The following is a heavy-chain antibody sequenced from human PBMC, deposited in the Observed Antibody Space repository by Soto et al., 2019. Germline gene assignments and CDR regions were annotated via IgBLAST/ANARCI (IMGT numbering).Heavy chain of an antibody. D-gene: IGHD6-13*01. CDR1: GYTFTSYY. CDR2: INPSGGST. J-gene: IGHJ4*02. Sequence: EASVKVSCKASGYTFTSYYMHWVRQAPGQGLEWMGIINPSGGSTSYAQKFQGRVTMTRDTSTSTVYMELNSLRAEDTAVYYCAKAPTYSSSWAHFDYWGQGTLVTVSS. V-gene: IGHV1-46*01. CDR3: AKAPTYSSSWAHFDY.